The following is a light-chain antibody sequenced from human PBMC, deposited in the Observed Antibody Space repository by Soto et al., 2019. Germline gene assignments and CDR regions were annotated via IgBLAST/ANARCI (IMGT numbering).Light chain of an antibody. CDR3: QTWGTGILV. V-gene: IGLV4-69*01. Sequence: QSVLTQAPSASASLGASVKLTCTLSSGHSSYALAWHQQQPERGPRYLMKLNSDGSHNKGGGIPDRFSGSSSGAERYLTISSLQSEDEADYYCQTWGTGILVFGGGTKLTV. J-gene: IGLJ2*01. CDR1: SGHSSYA. CDR2: LNSDGSH.